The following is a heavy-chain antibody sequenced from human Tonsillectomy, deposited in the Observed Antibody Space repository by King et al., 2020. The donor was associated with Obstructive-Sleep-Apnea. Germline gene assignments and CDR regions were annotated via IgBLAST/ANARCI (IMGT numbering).Heavy chain of an antibody. CDR1: GFTFSSYA. CDR3: AKEGGGSGVYWVDS. Sequence: VQLVESGGGMAQPGGSLRLSCAASGFTFSSYAISWVRQAPGKGLEWVSAINTRGTTFYAGSVRGRFTISRDNSKYTVGLQVNSLRAEDTALYYCAKEGGGSGVYWVDSWGQGTLVTVSS. J-gene: IGHJ4*02. V-gene: IGHV3-23*04. D-gene: IGHD3-10*01. CDR2: INTRGTT.